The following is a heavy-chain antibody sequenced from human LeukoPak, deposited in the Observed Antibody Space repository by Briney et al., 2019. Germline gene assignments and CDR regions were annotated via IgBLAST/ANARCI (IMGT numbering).Heavy chain of an antibody. CDR1: GGSICRYY. CDR3: ARGQYTGYDKGAFDV. J-gene: IGHJ3*01. Sequence: SETLSLTCNVSGGSICRYYWSWVRQPPGKGLEWIGDIYYTGSTKKGPSLESRVTISVDTSQNQFSLELSSVTAADTAVYYCARGQYTGYDKGAFDVWGQGTMVTVSS. V-gene: IGHV4-59*01. D-gene: IGHD5-12*01. CDR2: IYYTGST.